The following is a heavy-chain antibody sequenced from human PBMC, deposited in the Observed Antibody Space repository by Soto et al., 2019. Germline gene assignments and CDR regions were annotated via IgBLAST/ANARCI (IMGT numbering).Heavy chain of an antibody. CDR1: GYSFTNYW. CDR2: IYPGDSDT. V-gene: IGHV5-51*01. CDR3: ARLDLGPQRGDYYGSSGYI. D-gene: IGHD3-22*01. J-gene: IGHJ3*02. Sequence: GESLKISCKGSGYSFTNYWIGWVRQMPGKGLEWMGIIYPGDSDTRYSPSFQGQVTISADKSISTAYLQWSSLKASDTAMYYCARLDLGPQRGDYYGSSGYIWGQGTMVTVSS.